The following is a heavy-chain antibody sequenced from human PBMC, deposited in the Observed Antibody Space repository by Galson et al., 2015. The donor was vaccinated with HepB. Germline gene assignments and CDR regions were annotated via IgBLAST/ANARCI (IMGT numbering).Heavy chain of an antibody. V-gene: IGHV3-33*08. CDR3: ARGSRVVVPAAMVDVSDY. CDR2: IWYDGSNK. D-gene: IGHD2-2*01. CDR1: GFTFSSYG. Sequence: SLRLSCAASGFTFSSYGMHWVRLAPGKGLEWVAVIWYDGSNKYYADSVKGRFTISRDNSKNTLYLQMNSLRAEDTAVYYCARGSRVVVPAAMVDVSDYWGQGTLVTVSS. J-gene: IGHJ4*02.